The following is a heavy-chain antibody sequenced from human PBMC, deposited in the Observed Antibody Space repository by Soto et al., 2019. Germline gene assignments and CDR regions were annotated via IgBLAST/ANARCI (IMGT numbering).Heavy chain of an antibody. D-gene: IGHD3-9*01. V-gene: IGHV3-23*01. CDR1: GFTFSSYA. Sequence: GGSLRLSCAASGFTFSSYAMSWVRQAPGKGLEWVSAISGSGGSTYYADSVKGRLTMSRDNSKNTLYLQMNSLRAEVTAVYYCAKDLGTGDAFDIWGQGTMVTVSS. J-gene: IGHJ3*02. CDR2: ISGSGGST. CDR3: AKDLGTGDAFDI.